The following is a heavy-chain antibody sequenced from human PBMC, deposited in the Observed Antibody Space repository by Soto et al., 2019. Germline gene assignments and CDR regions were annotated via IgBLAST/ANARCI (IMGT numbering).Heavy chain of an antibody. V-gene: IGHV4-30-4*02. D-gene: IGHD3-9*01. Sequence: SETLSLTCTVSGGSISSGDYYWSWIRQPPGKGLEWIGYIYYSGSTYYNPSLKSRVTISVDTSKNQFSLKLSSVAAADTAVYYCARDLREYYDILSSYVAYFDYWGQGTLVTVSS. CDR1: GGSISSGDYY. J-gene: IGHJ4*02. CDR2: IYYSGST. CDR3: ARDLREYYDILSSYVAYFDY.